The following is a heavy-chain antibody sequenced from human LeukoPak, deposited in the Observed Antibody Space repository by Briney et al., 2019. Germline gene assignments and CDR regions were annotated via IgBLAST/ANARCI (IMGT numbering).Heavy chain of an antibody. CDR1: GYTFTSYY. CDR2: INPSGGST. V-gene: IGHV1-46*01. D-gene: IGHD3-22*01. CDR3: ARAGDYYDSSGYYYVRGAFDI. J-gene: IGHJ3*02. Sequence: GASVKVSCKASGYTFTSYYMHWVRQAPGQGLEWMGIINPSGGSTSYAQKFQGRVTMTRDMSTSTVYMELSSLRSEDTAVYYCARAGDYYDSSGYYYVRGAFDIWGQGTMVTVSS.